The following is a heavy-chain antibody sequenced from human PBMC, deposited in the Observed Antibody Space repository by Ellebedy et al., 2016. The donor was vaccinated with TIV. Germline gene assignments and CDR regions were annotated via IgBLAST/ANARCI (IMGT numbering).Heavy chain of an antibody. D-gene: IGHD6-19*01. CDR1: GGSITSGTYY. J-gene: IGHJ4*02. Sequence: MRSETLSLTCTVSGGSITSGTYYWGWIRQPPAKGLEWIGSVYYSGTTYYNPSLKSRVTISVDTSKKQFSLNLSSVTAADMAAYYCARHIEVAGRVDYWGQGTLVTVSS. V-gene: IGHV4-39*01. CDR3: ARHIEVAGRVDY. CDR2: VYYSGTT.